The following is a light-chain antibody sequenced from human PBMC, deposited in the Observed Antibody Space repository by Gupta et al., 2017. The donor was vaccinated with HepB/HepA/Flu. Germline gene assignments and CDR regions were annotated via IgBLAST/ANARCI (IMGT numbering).Light chain of an antibody. J-gene: IGKJ1*01. CDR2: RDS. CDR1: QRLSSHY. V-gene: IGKV3-20*01. Sequence: EIVLTQPPGTLSLSPGERATLSCRASQRLSSHYLAWYQQKPGQAPRLLIYRDSSRATGIPNRFSGNGSGTDFTLTISRLEPEDFAVYYCQQYGSSGWTFGQGTKVEIK. CDR3: QQYGSSGWT.